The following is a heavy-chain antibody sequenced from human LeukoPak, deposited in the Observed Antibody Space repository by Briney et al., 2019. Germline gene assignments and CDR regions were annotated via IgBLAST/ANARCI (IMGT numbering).Heavy chain of an antibody. CDR2: INSDGSST. CDR1: GFTFSSYS. D-gene: IGHD5-18*01. Sequence: GGSLRLSCAASGFTFSSYSMNWVRQAPGKGLVWVSRINSDGSSTSYADSVKGRFTISRDSAKNTLYLQMNSLRAEDTAVYYCVRDGYSYGFMLAFDIWGLGTRVTVSS. J-gene: IGHJ3*02. CDR3: VRDGYSYGFMLAFDI. V-gene: IGHV3-74*01.